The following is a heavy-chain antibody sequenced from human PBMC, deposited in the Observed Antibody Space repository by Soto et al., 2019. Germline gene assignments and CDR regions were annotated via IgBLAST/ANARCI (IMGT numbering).Heavy chain of an antibody. CDR3: ARGSRDFDAFDI. V-gene: IGHV1-18*01. CDR2: ISAYNGNT. Sequence: ASVKVSCKASGYTFTSYGISWVRQAPGQGLEWMGWISAYNGNTYYAQKLQGRVTMTTYTSTITAYMELRSLGSDDTSVYYCARGSRDFDAFDIWGQGTMVTVSS. D-gene: IGHD2-2*01. CDR1: GYTFTSYG. J-gene: IGHJ3*02.